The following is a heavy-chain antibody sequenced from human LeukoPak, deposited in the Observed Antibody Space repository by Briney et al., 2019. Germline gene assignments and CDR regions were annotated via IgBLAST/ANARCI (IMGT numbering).Heavy chain of an antibody. V-gene: IGHV3-23*01. D-gene: IGHD6-13*01. CDR1: GFTFSNYA. Sequence: QPGGSLRLSCDASGFTFSNYAMSWVRQAPGKGLEWVSTIRGSGDSTFYADSVKGRLTISRDNSKNTLYLQMNSLRAEDTAVYYCARDGIAAVDFDYWGQGILVTVSS. CDR3: ARDGIAAVDFDY. CDR2: IRGSGDST. J-gene: IGHJ4*02.